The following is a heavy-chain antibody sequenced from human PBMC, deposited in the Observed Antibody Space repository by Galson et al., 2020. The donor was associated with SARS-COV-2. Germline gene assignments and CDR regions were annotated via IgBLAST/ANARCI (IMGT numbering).Heavy chain of an antibody. Sequence: GGSLRLSCAASGFIFSDYDMSWVRQAPGQGLEWVSAITGRGDVTFYAESVMGRFTVSRDNSKNTLYLQMNTLTAGDTATYYCAKHRIRSHDYWGQGTLVTVSS. V-gene: IGHV3-23*01. CDR3: AKHRIRSHDY. CDR2: ITGRGDVT. J-gene: IGHJ4*02. D-gene: IGHD4-17*01. CDR1: GFIFSDYD.